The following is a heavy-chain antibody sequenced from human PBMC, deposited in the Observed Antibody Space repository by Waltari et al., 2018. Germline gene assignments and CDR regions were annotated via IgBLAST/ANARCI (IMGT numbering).Heavy chain of an antibody. V-gene: IGHV4-4*02. CDR3: ARDGKSYGYAYYYGMDV. CDR1: GGSISSSNW. D-gene: IGHD5-18*01. J-gene: IGHJ6*02. CDR2: NYHSGST. Sequence: QVQLQESGPGLVKPSGTLSLTCAVSGGSISSSNWWSWVRQPPGKGLEWIGENYHSGSTNYNPSLKGRVTISVDKSKNQFSLKLSSVTAADTAVYYCARDGKSYGYAYYYGMDVWGQGTTVTVSS.